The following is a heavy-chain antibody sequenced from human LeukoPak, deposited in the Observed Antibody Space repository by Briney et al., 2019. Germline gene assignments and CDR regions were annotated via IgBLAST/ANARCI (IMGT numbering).Heavy chain of an antibody. D-gene: IGHD2-2*01. V-gene: IGHV4-34*01. Sequence: SETLSLTCAVYGGSFSGYYWSWIRQPPGKGLEWIGEINHSGSTNYNPSLKRRVTISVDTSKNQFSLKLSSVTAADTAVYYCGRSVGEVVPAAISYWGQGNLVTVSS. J-gene: IGHJ4*02. CDR3: GRSVGEVVPAAISY. CDR2: INHSGST. CDR1: GGSFSGYY.